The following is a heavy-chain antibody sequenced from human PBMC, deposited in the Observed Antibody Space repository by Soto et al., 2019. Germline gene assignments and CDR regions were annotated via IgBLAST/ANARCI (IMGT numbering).Heavy chain of an antibody. CDR3: AKDQTDCSGGSCYPDAFDI. V-gene: IGHV3-23*01. CDR1: GFTFSSYA. D-gene: IGHD2-15*01. J-gene: IGHJ3*02. CDR2: ISGSGGST. Sequence: GGSLRLSCAASGFTFSSYAMSWVRQAPGKGLEWVSAISGSGGSTYYADSVKGRFNISRDNSKNTLYLQMNSLRAKDTAVYYCAKDQTDCSGGSCYPDAFDIWGQGTMVTVSS.